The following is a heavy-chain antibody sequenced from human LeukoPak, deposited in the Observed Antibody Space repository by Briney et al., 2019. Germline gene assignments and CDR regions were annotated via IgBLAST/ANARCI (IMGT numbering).Heavy chain of an antibody. CDR1: GYTFTSYA. V-gene: IGHV1-3*01. CDR2: INAGNGNT. Sequence: GASVKVSCKASGYTFTSYAMHWVRQAPGQRLEWMGWINAGNGNTKYSQKFQGRVTITRDTSASTAYMELSSLRSEDTAVYYCARGPLLRYFGVDPWGQGTLVTVSS. J-gene: IGHJ5*02. D-gene: IGHD3-9*01. CDR3: ARGPLLRYFGVDP.